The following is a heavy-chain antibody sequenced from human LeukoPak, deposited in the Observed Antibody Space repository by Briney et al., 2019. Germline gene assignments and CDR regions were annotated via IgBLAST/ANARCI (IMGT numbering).Heavy chain of an antibody. V-gene: IGHV3-7*01. CDR1: GFTFSSYW. CDR2: IKQDGSEK. D-gene: IGHD2-8*01. J-gene: IGHJ4*02. CDR3: AKGGRGNGEVY. Sequence: HPGGPLRLSCAVSGFTFSSYWMNWLRQAPGKGLEWVANIKQDGSEKNYVDSVKGRFTISRDNAKSSLFLQMNDLRAEDTAVYYCAKGGRGNGEVYWGQGTLVTVSS.